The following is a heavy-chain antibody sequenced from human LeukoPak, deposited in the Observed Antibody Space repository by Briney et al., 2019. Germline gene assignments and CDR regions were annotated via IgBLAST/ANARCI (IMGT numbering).Heavy chain of an antibody. Sequence: GGSLRLSCAASGFTFSTYSMNWVRQAPGKGLEWVSFIDSSSRTTFYADSVKGRFTISRDNAKNSLFLQMNSLRAEDTAVYYCARREPSQVITDYFDYWGQGTLVTVSS. V-gene: IGHV3-48*04. J-gene: IGHJ4*02. CDR2: IDSSSRTT. CDR1: GFTFSTYS. D-gene: IGHD3-16*01. CDR3: ARREPSQVITDYFDY.